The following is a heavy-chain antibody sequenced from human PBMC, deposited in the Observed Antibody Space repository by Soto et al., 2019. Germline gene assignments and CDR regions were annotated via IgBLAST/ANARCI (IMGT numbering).Heavy chain of an antibody. D-gene: IGHD6-6*01. V-gene: IGHV3-74*01. CDR3: ARGKGIAARPPWFDP. J-gene: IGHJ5*02. CDR1: GFTFSSYW. Sequence: EVQLVESGGGLVQPGGSLRLSCAASGFTFSSYWMHWVRQAPGKGLVWVSRINSDGSSTSYADSVKGRFTISRGNGKNTLYLQMNSLRAEDTAVYYCARGKGIAARPPWFDPWGQGTLVTVSS. CDR2: INSDGSST.